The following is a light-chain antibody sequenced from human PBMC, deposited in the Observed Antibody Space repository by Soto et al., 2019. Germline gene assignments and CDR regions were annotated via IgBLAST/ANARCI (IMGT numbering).Light chain of an antibody. CDR3: ISYTTSSSWV. J-gene: IGLJ3*02. CDR2: DVS. V-gene: IGLV2-14*01. CDR1: SSDVGAYNY. Sequence: QSALTQPASVSGSPGQSITISCSGTSSDVGAYNYVSWYQQYPGKVPKVMIYDVSNRPSGVSNRFSGSKSGNTASLTISGLQAEDEADYFCISYTTSSSWVFGGGTKVTV.